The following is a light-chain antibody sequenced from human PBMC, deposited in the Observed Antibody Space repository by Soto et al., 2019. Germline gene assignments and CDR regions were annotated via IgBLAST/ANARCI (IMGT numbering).Light chain of an antibody. CDR2: AAS. Sequence: IQMTQSASTLAASVLDGSTITCLASQNIIRHLNWYQHKPGRAPRLLIYAASTLQSGVPSRFTGSGSGTEFTLTITGLQPEDFATYYCQHSYNMPIAFGQGTRLE. J-gene: IGKJ5*01. CDR3: QHSYNMPIA. CDR1: QNIIRH. V-gene: IGKV1-39*01.